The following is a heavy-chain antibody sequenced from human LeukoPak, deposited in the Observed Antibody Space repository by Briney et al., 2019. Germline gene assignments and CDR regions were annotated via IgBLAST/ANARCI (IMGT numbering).Heavy chain of an antibody. D-gene: IGHD3-10*01. CDR3: ARDPGVRGVYYNYFDP. Sequence: GGSLRLSCAASGFTVSSNYMSWVRQAPGQGLEWVSVIYSSGSTYYADPVKGRFTISRDNSKNTLYLQMNSLRAEDTAVYYCARDPGVRGVYYNYFDPWGQGTLVTVSS. V-gene: IGHV3-53*01. CDR1: GFTVSSNY. J-gene: IGHJ5*02. CDR2: IYSSGST.